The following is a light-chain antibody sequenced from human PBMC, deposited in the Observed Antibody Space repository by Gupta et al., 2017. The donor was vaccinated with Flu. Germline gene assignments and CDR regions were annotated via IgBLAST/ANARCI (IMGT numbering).Light chain of an antibody. CDR1: TGAVNNGYY. Sequence: QTVVTQEPSVTVSPGGTVTLTFASSTGAVNNGYYPNWFQQKPGEAPRALIYSTDHKQSWPPARFSGSLLGDKAALTLSDAQPEDEADYYCLLYDGGSQGVFGGGTKLTVL. J-gene: IGLJ3*02. CDR3: LLYDGGSQGV. CDR2: STD. V-gene: IGLV7-43*01.